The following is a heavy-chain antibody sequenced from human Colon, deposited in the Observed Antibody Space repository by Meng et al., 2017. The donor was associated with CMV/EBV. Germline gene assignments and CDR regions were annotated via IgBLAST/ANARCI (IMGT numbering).Heavy chain of an antibody. CDR1: GYTFTNHD. Sequence: ASVKLSCRASGYTFTNHDINWVRQATGQGLELMGWLNPNSGATGYAQKFQGRVTLTRNTSINTAYMELSGLTSEDTAMYYCARGFPDYWGQGTLVTVSS. CDR3: ARGFPDY. CDR2: LNPNSGAT. J-gene: IGHJ4*02. V-gene: IGHV1-8*02.